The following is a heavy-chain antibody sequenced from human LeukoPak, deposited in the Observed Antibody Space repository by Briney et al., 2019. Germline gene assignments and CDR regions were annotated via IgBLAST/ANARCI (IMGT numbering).Heavy chain of an antibody. J-gene: IGHJ4*02. CDR3: AKSNFWSDGHFDY. CDR1: GFTFDDYA. D-gene: IGHD3-3*01. V-gene: IGHV3-9*01. Sequence: PGRSLRLSCAASGFTFDDYAMHWVRQAPGKGLEWVSGISWNSGSIGYADSMKGRFTISRDNAKNSLYLQMNSLRAEDTALYCCAKSNFWSDGHFDYWGQGTLVTVSS. CDR2: ISWNSGSI.